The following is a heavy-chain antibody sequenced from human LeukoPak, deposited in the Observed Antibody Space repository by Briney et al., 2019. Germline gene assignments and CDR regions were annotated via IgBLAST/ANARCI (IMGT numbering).Heavy chain of an antibody. CDR2: ISYDGSNK. D-gene: IGHD5-18*01. J-gene: IGHJ4*02. Sequence: SGGSLRLSCAASGFTFSSYAMHWVRQAPGKGLEWVAVISYDGSNKYYADSVKGRFTISRDNSKNTLYLQMNSLRAEDTAVYYCARARTAMVTHYYFDYWGQGTLVTVSS. CDR3: ARARTAMVTHYYFDY. V-gene: IGHV3-30*04. CDR1: GFTFSSYA.